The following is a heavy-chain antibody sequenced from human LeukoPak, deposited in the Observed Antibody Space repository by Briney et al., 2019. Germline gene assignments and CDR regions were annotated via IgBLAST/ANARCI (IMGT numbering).Heavy chain of an antibody. CDR1: GYTFTSYA. J-gene: IGHJ5*02. V-gene: IGHV7-4-1*02. CDR3: AREGDYDILTGYYTRDGSWFDH. Sequence: ASVKVSCKASGYTFTSYAMNWVRQAPGQGLEWMGWINTNTGNPTYAQGFTGRFVFSLDTSVSTAYLQISSLKAEDTAVYYCAREGDYDILTGYYTRDGSWFDHWGQGTLVTVSS. CDR2: INTNTGNP. D-gene: IGHD3-9*01.